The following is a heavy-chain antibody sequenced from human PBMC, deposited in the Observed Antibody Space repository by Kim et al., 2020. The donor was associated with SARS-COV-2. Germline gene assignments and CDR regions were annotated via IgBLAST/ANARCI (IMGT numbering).Heavy chain of an antibody. CDR3: AKDKANDYYGSGRADALGYYYYGMDV. D-gene: IGHD3-10*01. CDR2: ISYDGSNK. V-gene: IGHV3-30*18. CDR1: GFTFSSYG. Sequence: GGSLRLSCAASGFTFSSYGMHWVRQAPGKGLEWVAVISYDGSNKYYADSVKGRFTISRDNSKNTLYLQMNSLRAEDTAVYYCAKDKANDYYGSGRADALGYYYYGMDVWGQGTTVTVSS. J-gene: IGHJ6*02.